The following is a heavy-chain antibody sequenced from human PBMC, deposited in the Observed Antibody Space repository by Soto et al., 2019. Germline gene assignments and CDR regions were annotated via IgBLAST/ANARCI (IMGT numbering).Heavy chain of an antibody. CDR1: GGTFSSYT. Sequence: QVQLVQSGAEVKKPGSSVKVSCKASGGTFSSYTISWVRQAPGQGLAWMGRIIPILGIANYAQKFQGRVTITADKSTSTAYMELSSLRYEDTAVYYCAGDTLERPFGWFDRGFQGTLVTVSS. V-gene: IGHV1-69*08. J-gene: IGHJ5*02. D-gene: IGHD1-1*01. CDR2: IIPILGIA. CDR3: AGDTLERPFGWFDR.